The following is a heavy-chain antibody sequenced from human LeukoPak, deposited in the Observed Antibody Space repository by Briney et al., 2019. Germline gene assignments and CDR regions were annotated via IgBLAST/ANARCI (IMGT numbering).Heavy chain of an antibody. J-gene: IGHJ6*02. CDR3: ARDWTWQQLVLRGSLYDGMDV. D-gene: IGHD6-13*01. Sequence: PGGSLRLSCAASGFTFSSYAMHWVRQAPGKGLEWVAVISYDGSNKYYADSVKGRFTISRDNSKNTLYLQMNSLRAEDTAVYYCARDWTWQQLVLRGSLYDGMDVWGQGTTVTVSS. V-gene: IGHV3-30-3*01. CDR1: GFTFSSYA. CDR2: ISYDGSNK.